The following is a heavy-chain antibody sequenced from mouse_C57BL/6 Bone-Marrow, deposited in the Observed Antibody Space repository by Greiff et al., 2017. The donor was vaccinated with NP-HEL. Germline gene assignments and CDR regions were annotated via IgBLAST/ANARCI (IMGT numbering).Heavy chain of an antibody. Sequence: VQLQESGAELARPGASVKMSCKASGYNFTSYTMHWVKQRPGQGLEWIGYINPSSGYPQYNQKFKDKAPLTADKASSTAYMQLSSVTSEDSAVYYCARCGDGYDGEPWFAYWGQGTLVTVSA. V-gene: IGHV1-4*01. CDR2: INPSSGYP. J-gene: IGHJ3*01. D-gene: IGHD2-2*01. CDR1: GYNFTSYT. CDR3: ARCGDGYDGEPWFAY.